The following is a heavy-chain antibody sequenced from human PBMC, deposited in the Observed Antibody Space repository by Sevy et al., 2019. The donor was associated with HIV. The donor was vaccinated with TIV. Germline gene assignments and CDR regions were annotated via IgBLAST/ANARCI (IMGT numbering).Heavy chain of an antibody. Sequence: GGSLRLSCAVSGFSFDSYGMTWVRQAPGKGLEWVSVISGSGTRTYYADSVKGRFSISRDNSKNRLYLQMNSLRSEDTAIYYCAKGGGGHYDPDEIGYYFYYYNMDVWGKGTTVTVSS. CDR1: GFSFDSYG. D-gene: IGHD3-22*01. J-gene: IGHJ6*03. CDR3: AKGGGGHYDPDEIGYYFYYYNMDV. CDR2: ISGSGTRT. V-gene: IGHV3-23*01.